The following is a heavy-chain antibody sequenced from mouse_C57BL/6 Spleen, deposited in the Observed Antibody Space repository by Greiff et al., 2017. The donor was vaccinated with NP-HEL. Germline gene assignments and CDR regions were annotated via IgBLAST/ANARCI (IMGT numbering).Heavy chain of an antibody. J-gene: IGHJ4*01. CDR1: GFTFSDYY. V-gene: IGHV5-12*01. D-gene: IGHD2-4*01. CDR3: ARQGNDYDVYYAMDY. CDR2: ISNAGGST. Sequence: EVKVVESGGGLVQPGGSLKLSCAASGFTFSDYYMYWVRQTPEKRLEWVAYISNAGGSTYYPDTVKGRFTISRDNAKNTLYLQMSRLKSEDTAMYYCARQGNDYDVYYAMDYWGQGTSVTVSS.